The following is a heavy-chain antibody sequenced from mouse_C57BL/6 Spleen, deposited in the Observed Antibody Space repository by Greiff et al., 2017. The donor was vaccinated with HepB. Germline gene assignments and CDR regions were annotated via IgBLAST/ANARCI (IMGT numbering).Heavy chain of an antibody. V-gene: IGHV1-64*01. CDR3: ARDYGSSYYAMDD. Sequence: VQLQQPGAELVKPGASVKLSCKASGYTFTSYWMHWVKQRPGQGLEWIGMIHPNSGSTNYNEKFKSKATLTVDKSASTAYMQLSSLTSEDSAVYYCARDYGSSYYAMDDWGQGTSVTVSS. D-gene: IGHD1-1*01. J-gene: IGHJ4*01. CDR1: GYTFTSYW. CDR2: IHPNSGST.